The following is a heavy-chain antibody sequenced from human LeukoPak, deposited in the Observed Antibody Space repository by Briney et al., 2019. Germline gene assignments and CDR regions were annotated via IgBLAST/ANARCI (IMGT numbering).Heavy chain of an antibody. CDR1: GGTFSSYA. Sequence: SVRVSCKASGGTFSSYAISWVRQAPGQGLEWMGGIIPIFGTANYAQKFQGRVTITTDTSTSTAYMELRSLRSDDTAIYYCARDNALVVTLDYWGQGTLVTVSS. D-gene: IGHD2-21*02. V-gene: IGHV1-69*05. J-gene: IGHJ4*02. CDR3: ARDNALVVTLDY. CDR2: IIPIFGTA.